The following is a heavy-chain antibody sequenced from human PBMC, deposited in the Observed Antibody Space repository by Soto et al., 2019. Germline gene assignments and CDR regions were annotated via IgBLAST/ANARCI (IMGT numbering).Heavy chain of an antibody. J-gene: IGHJ5*02. CDR2: ISAYNGNT. CDR3: ARDWGKGSGSLIRPTNWFDP. D-gene: IGHD3-10*01. V-gene: IGHV1-18*01. CDR1: GYTFTSYG. Sequence: QVPLVQSGAEVKKPGASVKVSCKASGYTFTSYGISWVRQAPGQGLEWMGWISAYNGNTNYAQKLQGRVTMTTDTSTSTAYMELRSLRSDDTAVYYCARDWGKGSGSLIRPTNWFDPWGQGTLVTVSS.